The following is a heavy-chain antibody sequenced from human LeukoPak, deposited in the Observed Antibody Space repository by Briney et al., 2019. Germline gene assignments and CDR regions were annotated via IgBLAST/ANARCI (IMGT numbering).Heavy chain of an antibody. Sequence: GRSLRLSCAASAFTFRSYAMHWVRQAPGKGPEWVAVISYDGSNKYFGDSVKGRFTISRDNSKNTLYLQMDSLRAEDTAIYYCAKAVTSDYHSLYYNYYMDVWGKGTTVTVSS. D-gene: IGHD3-10*01. V-gene: IGHV3-30*18. CDR2: ISYDGSNK. J-gene: IGHJ6*03. CDR1: AFTFRSYA. CDR3: AKAVTSDYHSLYYNYYMDV.